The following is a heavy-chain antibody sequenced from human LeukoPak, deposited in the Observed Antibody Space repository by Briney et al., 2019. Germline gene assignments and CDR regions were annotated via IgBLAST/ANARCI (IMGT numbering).Heavy chain of an antibody. Sequence: SVKVSFKASGFTFRSSALQWVRQARGQPLEWIGWIVVGSGNTNYAQDFQERVTITRDMSTSTAYMELSSLRSEDTAVYYCAADPGMLTSYFEYWGQGTLVTVSS. J-gene: IGHJ4*02. CDR1: GFTFRSSA. D-gene: IGHD3-16*01. CDR2: IVVGSGNT. CDR3: AADPGMLTSYFEY. V-gene: IGHV1-58*01.